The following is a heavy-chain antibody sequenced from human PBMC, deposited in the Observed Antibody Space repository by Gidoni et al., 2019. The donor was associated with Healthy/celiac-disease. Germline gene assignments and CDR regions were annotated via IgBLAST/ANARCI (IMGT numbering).Heavy chain of an antibody. D-gene: IGHD6-13*01. Sequence: EVQLVESGGGLIQPGGSMRLSCAASGFPVSSNYMSWVRQAPGKGLEWVSVIYSGGSTYYADSVKGRFTISRDNSKNTLYLQMNSLRAEDTAVYYCARVGSSWPYYYGMDVWGQGTTVTVSS. CDR1: GFPVSSNY. CDR2: IYSGGST. V-gene: IGHV3-53*01. J-gene: IGHJ6*02. CDR3: ARVGSSWPYYYGMDV.